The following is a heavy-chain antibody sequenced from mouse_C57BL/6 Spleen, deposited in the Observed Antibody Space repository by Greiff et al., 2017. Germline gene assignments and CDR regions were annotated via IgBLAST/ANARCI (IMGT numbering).Heavy chain of an antibody. CDR1: GFNIKDDY. J-gene: IGHJ2*01. D-gene: IGHD2-1*01. V-gene: IGHV14-4*01. CDR3: TTGYGNSNGGCY. Sequence: VQLQQSGAELVRPGASVKLSCTASGFNIKDDYMHWVKQRPEQGLEWIGWIDPENGDTEYASKFQGKATITADTSSNTAYLQLSSLTSEDTAVYYCTTGYGNSNGGCYWGQGTTLTVSS. CDR2: IDPENGDT.